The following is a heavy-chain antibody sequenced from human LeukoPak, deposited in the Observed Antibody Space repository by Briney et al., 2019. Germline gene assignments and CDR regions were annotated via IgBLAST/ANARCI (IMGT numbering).Heavy chain of an antibody. D-gene: IGHD2-2*03. CDR2: IYHSGST. J-gene: IGHJ6*02. CDR3: ARVDGYYYYGMDV. Sequence: SETLSLTCTVSGGSISSSSYYWGWIRQPPGKGLEWIGYIYHSGSTYYNPSLKSRVTISVDTSKNQFSLKLSSVTAADTAVYYCARVDGYYYYGMDVWGQGTTVTVSS. V-gene: IGHV4-39*07. CDR1: GGSISSSSYY.